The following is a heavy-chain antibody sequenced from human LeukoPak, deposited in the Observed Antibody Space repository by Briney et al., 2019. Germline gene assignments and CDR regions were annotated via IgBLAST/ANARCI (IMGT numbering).Heavy chain of an antibody. CDR2: ISHSGST. J-gene: IGHJ4*02. V-gene: IGHV4-34*01. CDR3: ARGDPYYHGSGSYSPYYFDY. CDR1: GGSLSGYY. D-gene: IGHD3-10*01. Sequence: SETLSLTCAVYGGSLSGYYWSLIRQPPGKGLEWIGEISHSGSTNYNPSLKSRVTISIDTSKNQFSLKLSSVTAADTAVYYCARGDPYYHGSGSYSPYYFDYWGQGTLVTVSS.